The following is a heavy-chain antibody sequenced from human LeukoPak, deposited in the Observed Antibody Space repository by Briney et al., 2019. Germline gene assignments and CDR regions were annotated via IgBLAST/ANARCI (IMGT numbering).Heavy chain of an antibody. J-gene: IGHJ3*02. CDR1: GFTFSSYA. V-gene: IGHV3-23*01. Sequence: PGGSLRLSCAASGFTFSSYAMSWVRHAPGKGLEWVSPISSSGGSTYYADSVKGRFTIPRDNSKNTLYLQMNSLRTEDTAVYYCAKDSIVGVVIISDAVFDIWGQGTMVTVSS. D-gene: IGHD3-3*02. CDR3: AKDSIVGVVIISDAVFDI. CDR2: ISSSGGST.